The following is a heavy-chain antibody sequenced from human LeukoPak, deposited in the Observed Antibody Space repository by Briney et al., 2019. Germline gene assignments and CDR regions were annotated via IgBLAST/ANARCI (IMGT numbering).Heavy chain of an antibody. CDR1: GITFSTYA. CDR2: ISSSGSST. D-gene: IGHD1-26*01. V-gene: IGHV3-23*01. J-gene: IGHJ4*02. CDR3: AKDQEWESPHYFDK. Sequence: PGGSLRLSCAASGITFSTYAMSWVRQAPGKGLEWVSVISSSGSSTYYADSVKGRFTISRDNLKNTLYLQMNSLRAEDTAVYYCAKDQEWESPHYFDKWGQGILVTVSS.